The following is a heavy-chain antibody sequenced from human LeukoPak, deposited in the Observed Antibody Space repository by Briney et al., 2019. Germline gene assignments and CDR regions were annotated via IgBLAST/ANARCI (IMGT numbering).Heavy chain of an antibody. CDR1: GFIFSRYV. J-gene: IGHJ6*03. D-gene: IGHD4-23*01. CDR2: ISGSGGTT. CDR3: AKDLDGGSRYYYYYMDV. Sequence: GGSLRLSCAASGFIFSRYVMSWVRQAPGKGLEWVSTISGSGGTTYYGDSVKGRFTISRDNSKNTLYLQMNSLRAEDTAVYYCAKDLDGGSRYYYYYMDVWGKGTTVTVSS. V-gene: IGHV3-23*01.